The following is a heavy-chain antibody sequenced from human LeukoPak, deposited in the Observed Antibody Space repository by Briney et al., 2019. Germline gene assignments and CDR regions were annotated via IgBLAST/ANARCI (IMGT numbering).Heavy chain of an antibody. CDR3: ARVPRRTWFGEFQEDMDV. J-gene: IGHJ6*03. Sequence: GGSLRLSCAASGFTFSSYSMNWVRQAPGKGLEWVSYISSSSSTIYYADSVKGRFTISRDNAKNSLYLQMNSLRAEDTAVYYCARVPRRTWFGEFQEDMDVWGKGTTVTVSS. CDR2: ISSSSSTI. CDR1: GFTFSSYS. V-gene: IGHV3-48*01. D-gene: IGHD3-10*01.